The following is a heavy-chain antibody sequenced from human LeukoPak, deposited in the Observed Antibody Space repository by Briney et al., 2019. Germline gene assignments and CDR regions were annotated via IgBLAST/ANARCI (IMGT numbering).Heavy chain of an antibody. D-gene: IGHD5-12*01. J-gene: IGHJ6*03. CDR2: INHSGST. Sequence: SETLSLTCAVYGGSFSGYYWSWIRQPPGKGLEWIGEINHSGSTNYNPSRKSRVTISVDTSKNQFSLKLSSVTAADTAVYYCAGRYSGYDWSPYMDVWGKGTTVTVSS. CDR3: AGRYSGYDWSPYMDV. V-gene: IGHV4-34*01. CDR1: GGSFSGYY.